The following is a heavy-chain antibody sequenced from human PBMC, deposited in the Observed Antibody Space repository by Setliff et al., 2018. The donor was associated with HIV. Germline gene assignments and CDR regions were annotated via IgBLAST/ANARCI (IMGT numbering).Heavy chain of an antibody. CDR3: ARGATLLPGYSDRWEYFYMDV. Sequence: LSLTCAVYGGSVSGYYWSWIRQSPGKGLEWIGEINHSGSTHYNPPLKSRATISVDTSKNQFSLRLNSVTAADTAVYYCARGATLLPGYSDRWEYFYMDVWGKGTTVTVSS. D-gene: IGHD5-12*01. V-gene: IGHV4-34*01. CDR2: INHSGST. J-gene: IGHJ6*03. CDR1: GGSVSGYY.